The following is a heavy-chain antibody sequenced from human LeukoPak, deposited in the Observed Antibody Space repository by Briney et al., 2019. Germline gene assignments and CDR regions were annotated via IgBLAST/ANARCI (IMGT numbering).Heavy chain of an antibody. J-gene: IGHJ2*01. V-gene: IGHV3-74*03. Sequence: GGSLRLSCAASGFAFSSDWMHWVRQAPGKGLVWVSRINSDGSSTTYADSVRGRFTISRDNAKNTLYLQMNSLRAEDTALYYCASRWWYFDLWGRGTLVTVSS. CDR2: INSDGSST. CDR3: ASRWWYFDL. D-gene: IGHD6-13*01. CDR1: GFAFSSDW.